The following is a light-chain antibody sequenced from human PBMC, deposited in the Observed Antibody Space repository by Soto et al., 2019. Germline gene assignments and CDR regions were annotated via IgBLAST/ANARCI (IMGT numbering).Light chain of an antibody. V-gene: IGKV1-5*01. CDR1: QSVSRW. Sequence: DIQMTQSPSTLFASVGDTVTITCRASQSVSRWLNWYQQKSGKAPRLLIYEASNLEIGVPSRFSGSGSGTEFILTINSLQPADSATYYCQQFNSKVWTFGQGTKVDIK. CDR3: QQFNSKVWT. CDR2: EAS. J-gene: IGKJ1*01.